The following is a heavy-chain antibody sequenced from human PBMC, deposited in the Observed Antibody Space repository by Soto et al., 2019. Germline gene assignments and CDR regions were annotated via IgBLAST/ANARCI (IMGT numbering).Heavy chain of an antibody. CDR2: IYYSGST. J-gene: IGHJ4*02. V-gene: IGHV4-59*08. CDR3: ARHSNRNYGLYYFDY. Sequence: SETLSLTCTVSGGSVSGYYWSWIRQSPGKGLEWIGFIYYSGSTKYKPSLKSRVTLSVDTSKNQFSVKLTFATAADTAVYYCARHSNRNYGLYYFDYWGLGALVTVSS. CDR1: GGSVSGYY. D-gene: IGHD4-4*01.